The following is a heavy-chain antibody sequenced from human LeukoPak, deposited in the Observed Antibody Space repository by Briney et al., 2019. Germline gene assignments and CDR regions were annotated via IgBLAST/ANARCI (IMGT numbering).Heavy chain of an antibody. V-gene: IGHV5-10-1*01. J-gene: IGHJ4*02. CDR1: GYNFNTYW. Sequence: PGESLKISCKGSGYNFNTYWISWVRQMPGKGLEWMGTIDPSDSYTKYSPPFQGHVSLSADKSISTAYLQWSSLKASDTAMYHCARGVGATTGFDFWGQGTLVTVSS. D-gene: IGHD1-26*01. CDR3: ARGVGATTGFDF. CDR2: IDPSDSYT.